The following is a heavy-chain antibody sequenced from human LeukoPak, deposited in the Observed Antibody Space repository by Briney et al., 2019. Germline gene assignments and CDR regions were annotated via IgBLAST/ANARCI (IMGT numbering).Heavy chain of an antibody. V-gene: IGHV4-34*01. D-gene: IGHD5-18*01. CDR3: ARGRRGYSRSMVAANPNIKKSCYIDF. Sequence: SETLSLTSDVSGGSSSGYCWSWIRQAPGKGLEWIGEIDHRRDTTYNPSLKRRVSVSLDTSGNQFSLKLTSVTGADTAVYFCARGRRGYSRSMVAANPNIKKSCYIDFWGQGNLVTVSS. CDR2: IDHRRDT. CDR1: GGSSSGYC. J-gene: IGHJ4*02.